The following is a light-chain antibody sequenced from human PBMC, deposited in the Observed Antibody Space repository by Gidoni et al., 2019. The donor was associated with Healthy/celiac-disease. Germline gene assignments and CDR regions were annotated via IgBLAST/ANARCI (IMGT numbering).Light chain of an antibody. Sequence: DIQMTQSPSTLSASVGDRVTITCRASQRISSWLAWYQQKPGKATKLLIYKASSLESGVPSRFSGSGSWTEFTLTISSLQPDDFATYYCQQYNSYSPWTFGQGTKVEIK. CDR2: KAS. CDR3: QQYNSYSPWT. J-gene: IGKJ1*01. CDR1: QRISSW. V-gene: IGKV1-5*03.